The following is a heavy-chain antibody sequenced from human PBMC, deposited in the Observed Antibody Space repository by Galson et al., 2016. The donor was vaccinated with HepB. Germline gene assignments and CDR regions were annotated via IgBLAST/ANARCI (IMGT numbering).Heavy chain of an antibody. CDR2: IDGPTPNT. CDR3: TTWLSHHFDY. CDR1: GFTFRNYA. Sequence: SLRLSCAASGFTFRNYALSWVRWAPGKGLEWVSHIDGPTPNTHYADSVRGRFSIYRDNSRDTLYLQMDSRTAEDSAIYYCTTWLSHHFDYWGQGTRVTVSS. V-gene: IGHV3-23*01. J-gene: IGHJ4*02. D-gene: IGHD6-19*01.